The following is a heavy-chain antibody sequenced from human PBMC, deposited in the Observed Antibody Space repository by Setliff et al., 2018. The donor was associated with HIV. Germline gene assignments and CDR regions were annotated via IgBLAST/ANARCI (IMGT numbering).Heavy chain of an antibody. CDR3: ATGITVAPDY. D-gene: IGHD6-19*01. CDR1: GGSISISSYF. Sequence: PSETLSLTCTVSGGSISISSYFWSWVRQPPGKGLEWIGEINHSGSTNYNPSLKSRVTISADTSKNQFSLKLTSVTAADTAVYYCATGITVAPDYWGQGSLVTVSS. J-gene: IGHJ4*02. CDR2: INHSGST. V-gene: IGHV4-39*07.